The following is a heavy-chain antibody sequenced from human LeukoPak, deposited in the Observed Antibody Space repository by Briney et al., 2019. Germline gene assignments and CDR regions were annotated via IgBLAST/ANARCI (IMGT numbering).Heavy chain of an antibody. CDR2: IIPILGIA. Sequence: TVKVSCKASGGTFSSYAISWVRQAPGQGLEWMGRIIPILGIANYAQKFQGRVTITADKSTSTAYMELSSLRSEDTAVYYCARVGSSVYNIDYWGQGTLVTVSS. D-gene: IGHD3-22*01. V-gene: IGHV1-69*04. CDR1: GGTFSSYA. CDR3: ARVGSSVYNIDY. J-gene: IGHJ4*02.